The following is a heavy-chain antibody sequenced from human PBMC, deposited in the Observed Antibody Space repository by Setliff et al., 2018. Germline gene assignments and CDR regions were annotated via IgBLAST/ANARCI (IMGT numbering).Heavy chain of an antibody. CDR1: GYTFTAYD. J-gene: IGHJ6*03. Sequence: ASVKVSCKASGYTFTAYDIVWVRQATGQGLEWMGWMNPNSGRTGYPQKFQGRVTMPRNTSISTAYMELSSLRSEDTAVYFCARGALVLQFLEWLPRFYYMDVWGKGTTVTVSS. D-gene: IGHD3-3*01. V-gene: IGHV1-8*02. CDR3: ARGALVLQFLEWLPRFYYMDV. CDR2: MNPNSGRT.